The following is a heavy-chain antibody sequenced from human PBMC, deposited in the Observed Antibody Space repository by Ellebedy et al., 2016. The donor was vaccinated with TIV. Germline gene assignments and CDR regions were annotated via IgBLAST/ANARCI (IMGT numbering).Heavy chain of an antibody. CDR1: GFTFSSYS. CDR2: ISSSGSTI. J-gene: IGHJ4*02. Sequence: GESLKISCAASGFTFSSYSMNWVRQAPGKGLEWVSYISSSGSTIYYADSVKGRFTISRDNAKNSLYLQMNSLRAEDTAVYYCARTSNEYYFDYWGQGTLVTVSS. CDR3: ARTSNEYYFDY. V-gene: IGHV3-48*04. D-gene: IGHD1-1*01.